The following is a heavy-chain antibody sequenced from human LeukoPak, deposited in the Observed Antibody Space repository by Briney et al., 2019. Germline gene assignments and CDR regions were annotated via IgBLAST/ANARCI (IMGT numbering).Heavy chain of an antibody. D-gene: IGHD3-22*01. CDR3: AKDLKYDSSGYSWGPHQ. CDR2: ISWDGGIT. CDR1: GFTFDDYA. Sequence: GGSLRLSCAASGFTFDDYAMHWVRQPPGKGLEWVSLISWDGGITYYADFVKGRFTISRDNSKNSLYLQMNSLKTEDTALYYCAKDLKYDSSGYSWGPHQWGQGTLVTVSS. J-gene: IGHJ4*02. V-gene: IGHV3-43*01.